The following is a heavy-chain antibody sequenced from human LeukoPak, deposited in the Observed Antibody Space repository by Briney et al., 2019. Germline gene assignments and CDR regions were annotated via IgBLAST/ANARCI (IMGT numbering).Heavy chain of an antibody. CDR1: GFTFSSYA. J-gene: IGHJ4*02. CDR3: AKEGEQQLVYDY. D-gene: IGHD6-13*01. V-gene: IGHV3-23*01. CDR2: ISGSGGST. Sequence: HSGGSLRLSCAASGFTFSSYAMRWVRQAPGKGLEWVSAISGSGGSTYYADSVRGRFTISRDNSKNTLYLQMNSLRAEDTAVYYCAKEGEQQLVYDYWGQGTLVTVSS.